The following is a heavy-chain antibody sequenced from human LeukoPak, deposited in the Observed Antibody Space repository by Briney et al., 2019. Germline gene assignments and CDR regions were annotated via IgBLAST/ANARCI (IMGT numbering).Heavy chain of an antibody. CDR1: GGSISTYY. Sequence: SETLSLTCTVSGGSISTYYGNWIRQAPGKGLEWIGYIYYSGSTNYNPSLKSRVTISVDTSKNQFSLKLSSVTAADTAVYYCASPRSYYDSSGYYISWGQGTLVTVSS. D-gene: IGHD3-22*01. V-gene: IGHV4-59*01. CDR3: ASPRSYYDSSGYYIS. CDR2: IYYSGST. J-gene: IGHJ5*02.